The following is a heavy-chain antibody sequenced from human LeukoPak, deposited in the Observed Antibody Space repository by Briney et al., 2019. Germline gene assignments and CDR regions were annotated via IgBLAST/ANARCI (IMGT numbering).Heavy chain of an antibody. V-gene: IGHV4-4*09. CDR3: ARASYYDPPRAYYYYMDV. CDR1: GGSISSYY. J-gene: IGHJ6*03. D-gene: IGHD3-3*01. Sequence: SETLSLTCTVSGGSISSYYWSWIRQPPGKGLEWIAYIYTSGSTNYNPPLTSRVTISVDTSNNQFSLKLSSVTAADTAVYYCARASYYDPPRAYYYYMDVWGKGTTVTVSS. CDR2: IYTSGST.